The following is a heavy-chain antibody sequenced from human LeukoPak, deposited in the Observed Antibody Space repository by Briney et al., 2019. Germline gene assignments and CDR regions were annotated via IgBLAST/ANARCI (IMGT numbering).Heavy chain of an antibody. J-gene: IGHJ4*02. CDR2: IYYSGST. Sequence: PSETLSLTCTVSGDSISSYYWSWIRQPPGKGLEWIGYIYYSGSTNYNPSLKSRVTISVDTSKNQFSLKLSSVTAADTAVYYCARSPFLTGRIDYWGQGTLVTVSS. D-gene: IGHD3-9*01. V-gene: IGHV4-59*01. CDR3: ARSPFLTGRIDY. CDR1: GDSISSYY.